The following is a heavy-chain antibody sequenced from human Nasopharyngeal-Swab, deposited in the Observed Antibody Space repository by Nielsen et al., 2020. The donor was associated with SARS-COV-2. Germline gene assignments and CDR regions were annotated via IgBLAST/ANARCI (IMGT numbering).Heavy chain of an antibody. J-gene: IGHJ4*02. CDR3: ARLLGDGYNFVDY. D-gene: IGHD5-24*01. Sequence: SETLSLTCTVSGGSISSSSYYWGWIRQPPGKGLEWIGSIYYSGSTYCNPSLESRVTISVDTSKNQFSLKLSSVTAADTAVYYCARLLGDGYNFVDYWGQGTLVIVSS. CDR1: GGSISSSSYY. CDR2: IYYSGST. V-gene: IGHV4-39*01.